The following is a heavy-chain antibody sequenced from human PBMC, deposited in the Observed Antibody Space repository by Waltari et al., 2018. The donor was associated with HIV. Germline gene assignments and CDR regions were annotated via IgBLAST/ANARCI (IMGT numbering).Heavy chain of an antibody. Sequence: QVQLQQWGAGLLKPSETLSLTCAIYGGSFDEYYWAGIRQTPEKGLEWLGDINNMWTTPSLPSLKSRVTVSIDTSKNQFSLNLRSVTAADTAVYYCARTYKRITLCEISRELSWFDPWGQGTLVTVSS. CDR1: GGSFDEYY. D-gene: IGHD1-7*01. J-gene: IGHJ5*02. V-gene: IGHV4-34*01. CDR3: ARTYKRITLCEISRELSWFDP. CDR2: INNMWTT.